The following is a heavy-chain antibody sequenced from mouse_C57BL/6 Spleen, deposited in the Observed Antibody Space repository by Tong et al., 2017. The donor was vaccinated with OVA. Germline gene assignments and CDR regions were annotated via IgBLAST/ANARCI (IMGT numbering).Heavy chain of an antibody. J-gene: IGHJ1*03. V-gene: IGHV2-6*01. D-gene: IGHD1-2*01. Sequence: VQLQESGPGLVAPSQSLSITCTVSGFSLTSYGVDWVRQSPGKGLEWLGVIWGVGSTNYNSALKSRLSISKDNSKSQVFFKMNSLQADDTAIYYCARRTTTADWYFDVWGTGTTVTVSS. CDR1: GFSLTSYG. CDR2: IWGVGST. CDR3: ARRTTTADWYFDV.